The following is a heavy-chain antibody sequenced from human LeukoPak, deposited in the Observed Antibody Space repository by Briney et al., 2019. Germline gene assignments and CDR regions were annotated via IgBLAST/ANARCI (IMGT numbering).Heavy chain of an antibody. Sequence: PGGSLRLSCAASGFTVSSNYMSWVRQAPGKGLDCVSVIYSGGSTYYADSVKGRFTISRDISKNTVYLQMNSLKAEDTAVYYCAKDGVVRGLGPYYFDSWGQGSLVTVSS. CDR1: GFTVSSNY. V-gene: IGHV3-53*01. J-gene: IGHJ4*02. D-gene: IGHD3-10*01. CDR3: AKDGVVRGLGPYYFDS. CDR2: IYSGGST.